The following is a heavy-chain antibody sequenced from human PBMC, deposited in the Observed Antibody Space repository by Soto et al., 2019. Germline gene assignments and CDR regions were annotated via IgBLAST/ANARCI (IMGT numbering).Heavy chain of an antibody. CDR3: PGGPETTYGYVFAY. V-gene: IGHV1-69*01. J-gene: IGHJ4*02. D-gene: IGHD3-16*01. CDR2: IIPVLGVG. Sequence: QVQLVQSGAEVKKPGSSVRVSCKASGGTFGNHAISWVRQAPGQGLEWLGGIIPVLGVGDNAQNFQGRVTIPADASPSTAYLELSSLGPEATPLFSCPGGPETTYGYVFAYWGRELWSPSPQ. CDR1: GGTFGNHA.